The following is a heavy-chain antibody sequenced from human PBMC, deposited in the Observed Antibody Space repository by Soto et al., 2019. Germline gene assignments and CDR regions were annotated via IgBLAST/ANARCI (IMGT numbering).Heavy chain of an antibody. Sequence: SETLSLTCTVSGGSISSSSYYWGWIRQPPGKGLEWIGSIYYSGSTYYNPSLKSRVTISVDTSKNQFSLKLSSVTAADTAVYYCAVVVVAATPNWFDPWGQGTLVTVSS. CDR3: AVVVVAATPNWFDP. D-gene: IGHD2-15*01. V-gene: IGHV4-39*01. CDR2: IYYSGST. CDR1: GGSISSSSYY. J-gene: IGHJ5*02.